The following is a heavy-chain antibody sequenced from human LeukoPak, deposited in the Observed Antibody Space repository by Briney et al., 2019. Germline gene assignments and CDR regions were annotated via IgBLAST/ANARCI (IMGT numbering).Heavy chain of an antibody. V-gene: IGHV3-33*06. CDR1: GFSFSSYG. J-gene: IGHJ4*02. D-gene: IGHD3-3*01. Sequence: PGRSLRLSCTASGFSFSSYGMHWVRQAPGKGLEWVASIWYDGSNTNYVDSVKGRFTISRDNSKNTLYLQMNSLRAEDTAVYYCAKVGFSEMEWLLYSDHWGQGTLVTVSS. CDR3: AKVGFSEMEWLLYSDH. CDR2: IWYDGSNT.